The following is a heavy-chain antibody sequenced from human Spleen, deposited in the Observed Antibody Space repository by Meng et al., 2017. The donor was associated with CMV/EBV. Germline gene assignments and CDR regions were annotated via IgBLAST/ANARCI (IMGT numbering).Heavy chain of an antibody. CDR1: GFTFSNAW. CDR3: ARPPGMDV. CDR2: IKSKTDGGTT. V-gene: IGHV3-15*01. J-gene: IGHJ6*02. Sequence: GESLKISCAASGFTFSNAWMSWVRQAPGKGLEWVGRIKSKTDGGTTDYAAPVKGRFTISRDDSKNTLYLQMNSLRAEDTAVYYCARPPGMDVWGQGTTVTVSS.